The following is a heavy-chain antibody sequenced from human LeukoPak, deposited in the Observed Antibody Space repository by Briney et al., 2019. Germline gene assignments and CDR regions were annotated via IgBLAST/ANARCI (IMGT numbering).Heavy chain of an antibody. Sequence: SVKVSCKASGGTFISYAISWVRQAPGQGLEWMGGIIPIFGTANYAQKFQGRVTITADESTSTAYMELSSLRSEDTAVYYCARVVVAATLRAENWFDPWGQGTLVTVSS. J-gene: IGHJ5*02. V-gene: IGHV1-69*13. CDR3: ARVVVAATLRAENWFDP. CDR1: GGTFISYA. D-gene: IGHD2-15*01. CDR2: IIPIFGTA.